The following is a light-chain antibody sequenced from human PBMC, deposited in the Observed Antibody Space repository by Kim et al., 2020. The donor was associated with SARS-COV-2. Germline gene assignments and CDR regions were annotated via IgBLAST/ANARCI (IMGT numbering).Light chain of an antibody. J-gene: IGKJ2*01. CDR3: QQYHTYPYT. Sequence: DIQMTQSPSSLSASVGDRVTITCRASQGINNNLAWFHQKPGKAPKSLIYGASSLQSGVPSRFSGSGSGTDFTLTISSLQPEDFASYYCQQYHTYPYTFGQGTKLEI. V-gene: IGKV1-16*01. CDR2: GAS. CDR1: QGINNN.